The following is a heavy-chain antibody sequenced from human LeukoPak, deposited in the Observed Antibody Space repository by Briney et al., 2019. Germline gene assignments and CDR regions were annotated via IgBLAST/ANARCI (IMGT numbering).Heavy chain of an antibody. CDR3: ARAEINDYSRY. Sequence: SETLSLTCAVYGASLSLYNMSWIRQSPGKGLEWIGEVYHSGSSNYRPSLKSRVTITVDPSKNQFYLKLTSVTAADTALYYCARAEINDYSRYWGPGIPVIVSS. J-gene: IGHJ4*02. CDR1: GASLSLYN. CDR2: VYHSGSS. D-gene: IGHD4-11*01. V-gene: IGHV4-34*01.